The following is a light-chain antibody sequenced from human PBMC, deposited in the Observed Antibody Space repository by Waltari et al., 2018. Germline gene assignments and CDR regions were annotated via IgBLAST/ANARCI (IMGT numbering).Light chain of an antibody. CDR2: CAS. Sequence: DIVMTHSPDSLTVSLGERVTINCKASQSFLYSSNNNNYLAWYQQKPGQPPKLLIYCASTRESGVPDRFSGSGSGTDFTLTISSLQAEDVAVYYCQQYYSTPNTFGQGTKLEIK. CDR1: QSFLYSSNNNNY. CDR3: QQYYSTPNT. J-gene: IGKJ2*01. V-gene: IGKV4-1*01.